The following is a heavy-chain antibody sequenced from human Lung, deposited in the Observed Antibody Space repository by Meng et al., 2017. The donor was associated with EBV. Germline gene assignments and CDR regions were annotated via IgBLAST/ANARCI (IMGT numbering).Heavy chain of an antibody. J-gene: IGHJ4*02. CDR2: INEHGSIT. CDR3: ARDLVGEYDF. D-gene: IGHD2/OR15-2a*01. Sequence: EVQLVGPGGSLVQPGGSLRLSCAASGFTFSSYWMHWVRQAPGKGPVWVSRINEHGSITTYADSVNGRFTISRDNAKDTLYLQMNSLRDEDTAIYYCARDLVGEYDFWGQGTLVTVSS. CDR1: GFTFSSYW. V-gene: IGHV3-74*03.